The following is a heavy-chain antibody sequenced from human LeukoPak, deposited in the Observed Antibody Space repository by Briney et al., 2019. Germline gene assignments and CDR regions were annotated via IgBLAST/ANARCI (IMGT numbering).Heavy chain of an antibody. D-gene: IGHD6-19*01. Sequence: GGSLRLSCAASGFTVSSNYMSWVSQAPGKGLEWVSVIYSGGSTYYADSVKGRFTISRDNSKNTLYLQMNSLRAEDTAVYYCAKDPRPYSSGWNNWFDPWGQGTLVTVSS. CDR3: AKDPRPYSSGWNNWFDP. CDR1: GFTVSSNY. CDR2: IYSGGST. V-gene: IGHV3-53*01. J-gene: IGHJ5*02.